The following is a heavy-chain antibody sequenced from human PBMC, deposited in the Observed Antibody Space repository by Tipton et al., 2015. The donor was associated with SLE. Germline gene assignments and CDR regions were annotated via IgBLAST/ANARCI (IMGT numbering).Heavy chain of an antibody. CDR1: GGSISSGAYY. V-gene: IGHV4-61*02. J-gene: IGHJ4*02. D-gene: IGHD4-23*01. CDR2: IYTGGTT. Sequence: TLSLTCSVSGGSISSGAYYWNWIRQPAGERLEWIGRIYTGGTTNYNPSLKSRITISMDTSKNQFSLKLSSVTAADTAVYYCARERRDYGGNPFPYYFDYWGQGTLVTVSS. CDR3: ARERRDYGGNPFPYYFDY.